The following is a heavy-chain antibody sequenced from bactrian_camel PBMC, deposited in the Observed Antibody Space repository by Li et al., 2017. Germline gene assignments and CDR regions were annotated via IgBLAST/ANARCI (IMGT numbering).Heavy chain of an antibody. Sequence: QVQLVESGGGLVQPGGSLRLSCAPSDGFSFSSYYMTWVRQAPGKGLEWVSSIYTGGGRTYYADSVKGRFTISRDNAKNTVYLQMNSLKSEDTALYYCATIDFYRFGDWGQGTQVTVS. CDR1: DGFSFSSYY. CDR3: ATIDFYRFGD. V-gene: IGHV3-2*01. D-gene: IGHD2*01. J-gene: IGHJ6*01. CDR2: IYTGGGRT.